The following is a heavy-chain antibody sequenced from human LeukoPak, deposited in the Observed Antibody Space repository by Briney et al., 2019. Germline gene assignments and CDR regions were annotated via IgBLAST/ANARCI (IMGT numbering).Heavy chain of an antibody. Sequence: SETLSLTCTVSGGSISSYYWSWIRQPPGKGLEWIGYIYYSGSTNYNPSLKSRVTISVDTSKNQFSLRLSSVTAADTAVYYCARDKGWNSSGWYGFDYWGQGILVTVSS. CDR3: ARDKGWNSSGWYGFDY. CDR1: GGSISSYY. V-gene: IGHV4-59*12. CDR2: IYYSGST. D-gene: IGHD6-19*01. J-gene: IGHJ4*02.